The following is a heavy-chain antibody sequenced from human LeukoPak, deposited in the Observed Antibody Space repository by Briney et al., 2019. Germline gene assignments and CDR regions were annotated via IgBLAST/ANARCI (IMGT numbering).Heavy chain of an antibody. CDR1: GFTFDSYE. J-gene: IGHJ5*01. V-gene: IGHV3-48*03. Sequence: GGSLRLSCAASGFTFDSYEMNWVRQAPGKALEWISYIVSNGGTIHYADSVKGRFTISRDNSRNSVFLQINSLSVEDTALYYCARGYIFWRVRSRYYWLDSWGQGTLVTVSS. CDR2: IVSNGGTI. D-gene: IGHD3-3*01. CDR3: ARGYIFWRVRSRYYWLDS.